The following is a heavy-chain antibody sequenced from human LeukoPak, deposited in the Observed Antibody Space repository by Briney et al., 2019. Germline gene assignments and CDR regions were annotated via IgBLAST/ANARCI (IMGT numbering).Heavy chain of an antibody. Sequence: ASVKVSCKASGYTFTGYYMHWVRQAPGQGLEWVGWINPNSGGTNYAQKFQGRVTMTRDTSISTAYMELSRLRSDDTAVYYCARVPYSSSWYSRNNWFDPWGQGTLVTVSS. CDR1: GYTFTGYY. V-gene: IGHV1-2*02. CDR3: ARVPYSSSWYSRNNWFDP. D-gene: IGHD6-13*01. CDR2: INPNSGGT. J-gene: IGHJ5*02.